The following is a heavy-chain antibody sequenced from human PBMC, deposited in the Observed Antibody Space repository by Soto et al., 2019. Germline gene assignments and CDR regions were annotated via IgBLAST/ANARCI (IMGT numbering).Heavy chain of an antibody. J-gene: IGHJ6*01. CDR2: IIPVVGTA. V-gene: IGHV1-69*01. CDR1: GGAFSSYG. D-gene: IGHD3-10*01. CDR3: ARRFGSFYGMDG. Sequence: QLQLVQSGAEVKKPGSSVKVSCKASGGAFSSYGVNWVRQAPGEGLEWMGGIIPVVGTANYAQKLQGRVTITADESTGSAYIELSSLRSEDTAVYYCARRFGSFYGMDGWGQGSTVTVSS.